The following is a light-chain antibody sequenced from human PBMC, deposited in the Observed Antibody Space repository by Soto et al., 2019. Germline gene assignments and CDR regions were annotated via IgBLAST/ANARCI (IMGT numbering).Light chain of an antibody. CDR3: SSYTSSSTRVV. CDR1: SSDVGGYNY. V-gene: IGLV2-14*01. Sequence: QSALTQPASVSGSPGQSITISCTGTSSDVGGYNYVSWYQQHPGKAPKLMIYEVSNRPSGVSNRCSGSKSGNTASLTISGLQAEDEADYYCSSYTSSSTRVVFGGGTKVTVL. CDR2: EVS. J-gene: IGLJ2*01.